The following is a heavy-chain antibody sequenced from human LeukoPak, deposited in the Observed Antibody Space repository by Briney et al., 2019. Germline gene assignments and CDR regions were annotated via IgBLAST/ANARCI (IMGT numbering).Heavy chain of an antibody. CDR1: GFTVSGNY. Sequence: GGSLRLSCAASGFTVSGNYMSWVRQAPGKGLEWVSVIHSGGSTYYADSVKGRFTISRHNSKNTLYLQMNSLRAEDTAVYYCAREIYGSGSNGAYGMDVWGQGTTVTVSS. J-gene: IGHJ6*02. V-gene: IGHV3-53*04. CDR3: AREIYGSGSNGAYGMDV. CDR2: IHSGGST. D-gene: IGHD3-10*01.